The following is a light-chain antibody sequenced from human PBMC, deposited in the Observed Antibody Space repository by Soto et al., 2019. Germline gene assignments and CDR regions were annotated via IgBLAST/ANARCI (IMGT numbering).Light chain of an antibody. V-gene: IGKV3-20*01. Sequence: EIVLTQSPGTLSLSPGERATLSCRASQSVSSIYFAWYQQKRGQAPRLLIYGVSSRATGIPERFSGSGAVKDFALTISRLEHGDYGVYDCPEYGSTHRTSGQETKVEIK. CDR1: QSVSSIY. CDR3: PEYGSTHRT. CDR2: GVS. J-gene: IGKJ1*01.